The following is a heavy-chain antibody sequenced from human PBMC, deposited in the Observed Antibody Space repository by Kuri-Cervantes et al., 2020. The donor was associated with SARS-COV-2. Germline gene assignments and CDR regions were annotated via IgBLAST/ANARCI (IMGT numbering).Heavy chain of an antibody. J-gene: IGHJ6*02. V-gene: IGHV4-4*07. CDR1: GGSISSYY. Sequence: GSLRLSCTVSGGSISSYYWSWIRQPAGKGLEWIGRIYTSGSANYNPSLKSRVTMSVDTSKNQFSLKLSSVTAADTAVYYCARGPVAARPYYYYGMDVWGQGTTVTVSS. D-gene: IGHD6-6*01. CDR3: ARGPVAARPYYYYGMDV. CDR2: IYTSGSA.